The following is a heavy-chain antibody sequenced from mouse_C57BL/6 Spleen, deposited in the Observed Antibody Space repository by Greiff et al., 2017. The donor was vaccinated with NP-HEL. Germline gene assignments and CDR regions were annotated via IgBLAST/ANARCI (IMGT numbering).Heavy chain of an antibody. Sequence: VQLQQSGPELVKPGASVKISCKASGYAFSSSWMNWVKQRPGKGLEWIGRIYPGDGDTNYNGKFKGKATLTADKSSSTAYMQLSSLTSEDSAVYFCAIYYDYVFFAYWGQGTLVTVSA. CDR3: AIYYDYVFFAY. J-gene: IGHJ3*01. CDR1: GYAFSSSW. D-gene: IGHD2-4*01. CDR2: IYPGDGDT. V-gene: IGHV1-82*01.